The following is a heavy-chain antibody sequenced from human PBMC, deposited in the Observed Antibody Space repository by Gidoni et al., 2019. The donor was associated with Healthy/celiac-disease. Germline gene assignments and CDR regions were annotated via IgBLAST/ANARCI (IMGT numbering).Heavy chain of an antibody. CDR3: AGLLVRPMETFDY. Sequence: GGVAVISYDGSNKYYADSVKGRFTISRDNSKNTLYLQMNSLRAEDTAVYYCAGLLVRPMETFDYWGQGTLVTVSS. CDR2: ISYDGSNK. V-gene: IGHV3-30-3*01. J-gene: IGHJ4*02. D-gene: IGHD2-8*01.